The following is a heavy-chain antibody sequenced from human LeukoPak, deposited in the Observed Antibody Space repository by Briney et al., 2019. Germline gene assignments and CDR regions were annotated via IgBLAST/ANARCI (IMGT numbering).Heavy chain of an antibody. CDR1: GGTFSSYA. Sequence: ASVKVSCKASGGTFSSYAISWVRQAPGQGLEWMGGIIPIFGTANYAQKFQGRVTITADESTSTAYMELSSLRSEDTAVYYCARIIVGAREGYFDYWGQGTLVTVSS. CDR2: IIPIFGTA. V-gene: IGHV1-69*13. J-gene: IGHJ4*02. CDR3: ARIIVGAREGYFDY. D-gene: IGHD1-26*01.